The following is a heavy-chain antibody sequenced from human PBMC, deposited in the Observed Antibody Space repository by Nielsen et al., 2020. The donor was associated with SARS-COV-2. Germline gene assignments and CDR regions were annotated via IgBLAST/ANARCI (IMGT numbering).Heavy chain of an antibody. V-gene: IGHV1-69*05. J-gene: IGHJ4*02. CDR1: GYTFTSYD. CDR3: ARAAAAGTGPSDY. CDR2: IIPILDTA. Sequence: SVKVSCKASGYTFTSYDINWVRQATGQGLEWMGGIIPILDTADSAQEFHDRVAFTTDESTSTAYMELSSLRSEDTSVYYCARAAAAGTGPSDYWGQGTLVTVSS. D-gene: IGHD6-13*01.